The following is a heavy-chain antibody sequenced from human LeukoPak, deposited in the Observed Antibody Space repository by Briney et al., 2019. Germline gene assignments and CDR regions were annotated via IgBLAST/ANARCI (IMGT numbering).Heavy chain of an antibody. J-gene: IGHJ4*02. CDR1: GFTFSNYG. Sequence: GGSLRLSCAGAGFTFSNYGMSWVRQAPGKGLEWVSAISGSGGSTYYADSVKGRFTISRDNSKNTLYLRMNGLRAEDTAVYYCAKERSPVTDPYFDYWGQGTPVTVSS. CDR3: AKERSPVTDPYFDY. CDR2: ISGSGGST. V-gene: IGHV3-23*01. D-gene: IGHD4-11*01.